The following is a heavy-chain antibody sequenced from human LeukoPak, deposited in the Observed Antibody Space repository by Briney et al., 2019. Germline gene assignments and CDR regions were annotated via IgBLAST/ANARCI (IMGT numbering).Heavy chain of an antibody. V-gene: IGHV1-69*05. Sequence: ASVKVSCKASGGTFSSYAISWVRQAPGQGLEWMGRIIPIFGTANYAQKFQGRVTITTDESKSTAYMELSSLRSEDTAVYYCARERGWDIVATPHDAFDIWGQGTMVTVSS. CDR1: GGTFSSYA. D-gene: IGHD5-12*01. CDR2: IIPIFGTA. J-gene: IGHJ3*02. CDR3: ARERGWDIVATPHDAFDI.